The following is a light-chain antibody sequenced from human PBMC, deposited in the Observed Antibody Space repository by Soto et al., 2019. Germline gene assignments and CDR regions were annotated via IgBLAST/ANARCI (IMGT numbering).Light chain of an antibody. CDR3: AAWDDSLSGVV. J-gene: IGLJ3*02. Sequence: QAVLTQPPSASGTPGQTVTISSSGSSSNIGTNYVSWYQQLPGTAPKLLIYGNNQRPSGVPDRFSGSRSGTSASLAISGLRSEDEAHYYCAAWDDSLSGVVFGGGTKLTVL. CDR1: SSNIGTNY. CDR2: GNN. V-gene: IGLV1-47*01.